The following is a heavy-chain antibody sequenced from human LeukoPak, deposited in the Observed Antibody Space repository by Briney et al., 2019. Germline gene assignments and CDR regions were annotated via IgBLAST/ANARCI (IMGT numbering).Heavy chain of an antibody. CDR1: GFTFSSYE. Sequence: GGSLRLSCAASGFTFSSYEMNWVRQAPGKGLEWVSYISSSGSTIYYADSVKGRFTISRDNAKNSLYLQMNSLRAEDTAVYYCARDSSSLRYYYYAMDVWGQGTTVTVSS. J-gene: IGHJ6*02. V-gene: IGHV3-48*03. CDR3: ARDSSSLRYYYYAMDV. CDR2: ISSSGSTI.